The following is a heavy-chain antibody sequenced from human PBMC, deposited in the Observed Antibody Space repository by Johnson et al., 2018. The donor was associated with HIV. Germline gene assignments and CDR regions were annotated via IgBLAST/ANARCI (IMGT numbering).Heavy chain of an antibody. CDR2: IRYDGSNK. Sequence: QVQLVESGGGVVQPGGSLRLSCAASGFEFSNYGMHWVRQAPGKGLEWVAFIRYDGSNKYYADSVKGRFTISRDNAKKSLYLQMNSLRAEDTALYYCATRGFYCTDGVCHGVFDFWGQGTVVSVSS. V-gene: IGHV3-30*02. CDR3: ATRGFYCTDGVCHGVFDF. CDR1: GFEFSNYG. J-gene: IGHJ3*01. D-gene: IGHD2-8*01.